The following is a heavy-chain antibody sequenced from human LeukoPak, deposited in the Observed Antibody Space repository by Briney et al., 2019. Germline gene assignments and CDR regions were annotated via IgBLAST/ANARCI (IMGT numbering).Heavy chain of an antibody. CDR3: AREGYYDLWSGYLAYFDY. D-gene: IGHD3-3*01. CDR1: GYIFTSYG. V-gene: IGHV1-18*01. Sequence: ASVKVSCKASGYIFTSYGISWVRQAPGQGLEWMGWISAYNGNTNYAQKLQGRVTMTTDTSTSTAYMELRSLRSDDTAVDYCAREGYYDLWSGYLAYFDYWGQGTMVTVSS. CDR2: ISAYNGNT. J-gene: IGHJ4*02.